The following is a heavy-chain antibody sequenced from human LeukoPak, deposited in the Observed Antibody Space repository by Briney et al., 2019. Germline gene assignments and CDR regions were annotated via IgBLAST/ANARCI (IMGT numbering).Heavy chain of an antibody. V-gene: IGHV1-3*01. J-gene: IGHJ6*04. CDR3: ARDTVVVPAAPFGMDG. Sequence: GASVKVSCKASGYTLTSYAMHWVRQAPGQRLEWMGWISAGNGDTKYTQKFQGRVTITRDTYTSTAYMALSRLSSEDTAMDYCARDTVVVPAAPFGMDGWGKRTTVSAS. D-gene: IGHD2-2*01. CDR1: GYTLTSYA. CDR2: ISAGNGDT.